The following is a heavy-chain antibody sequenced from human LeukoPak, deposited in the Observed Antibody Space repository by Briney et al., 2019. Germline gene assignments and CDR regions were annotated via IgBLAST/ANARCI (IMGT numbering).Heavy chain of an antibody. V-gene: IGHV3-30-3*01. Sequence: GASLRLSCAAYRFTFNSYAMHWVRQAPGKGLEWVAVISYDGSNKSYADSVKGRFTISRDNSKNTLYLQMNSLRVEDTAVYYCARGDGLGELSSTLDSWGQGT. D-gene: IGHD3-16*02. CDR1: RFTFNSYA. J-gene: IGHJ5*01. CDR2: ISYDGSNK. CDR3: ARGDGLGELSSTLDS.